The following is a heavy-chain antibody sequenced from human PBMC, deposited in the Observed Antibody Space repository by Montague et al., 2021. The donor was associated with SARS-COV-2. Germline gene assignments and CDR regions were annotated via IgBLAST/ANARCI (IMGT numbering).Heavy chain of an antibody. J-gene: IGHJ6*03. V-gene: IGHV6-1*01. CDR3: ARDVRGLRLVWNYYYYYMDV. CDR1: GDSVGVKRPR. CDR2: SCLRFERYN. Sequence: CAISGDSVGVKRPRRRSEEQTPEIHLRWQVGSCLRFERYNDYAVSVKSRITINPDTSKNQFSLQLNSVTPEDTAVYYCARDVRGLRLVWNYYYYYMDVWGKGTTVTVSS. D-gene: IGHD6-19*01.